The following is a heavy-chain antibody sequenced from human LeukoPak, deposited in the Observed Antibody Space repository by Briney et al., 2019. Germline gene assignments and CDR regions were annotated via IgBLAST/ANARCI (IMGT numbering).Heavy chain of an antibody. CDR3: ARGGLWFGEFGSGDYYYMDV. CDR2: ISGSGGST. V-gene: IGHV3-23*01. CDR1: GFTFSSYA. Sequence: GGSLRLSCAASGFTFSSYAMSWVRQAPGKGLEWVSAISGSGGSTYYADSVKGRFTISRDNSKNTLYLQMNSLRAEDTAVYYCARGGLWFGEFGSGDYYYMDVWGKGTTVTVSS. D-gene: IGHD3-10*01. J-gene: IGHJ6*03.